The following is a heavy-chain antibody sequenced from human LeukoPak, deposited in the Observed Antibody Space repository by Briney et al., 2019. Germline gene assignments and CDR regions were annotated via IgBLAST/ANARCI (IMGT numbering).Heavy chain of an antibody. Sequence: PSETLSLTCAVYGGSFSGYYWSWIRQPPGKGVEWSGEINHSGSTNYNPSLKSRVTISVDTSKNQFSLKLSSVTAADTAVYYCARPHTREYSYGLRIYYGMDVWGQGTLVTVSS. CDR2: INHSGST. CDR3: ARPHTREYSYGLRIYYGMDV. CDR1: GGSFSGYY. D-gene: IGHD5-18*01. V-gene: IGHV4-34*01. J-gene: IGHJ6*02.